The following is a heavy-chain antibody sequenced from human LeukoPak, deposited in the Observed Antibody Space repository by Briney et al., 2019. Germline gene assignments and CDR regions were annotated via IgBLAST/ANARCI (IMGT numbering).Heavy chain of an antibody. D-gene: IGHD4-23*01. V-gene: IGHV1-2*02. CDR2: INPNSGGT. Sequence: ASVTVSCKASGYTSTGYYMHWVRQAPGQGLKWVGWINPNSGGTNYAQKFQGRVTMTRDTSISTVYMDLSSLTSDDTAVYYCARDYGGNSGGDLWGQGTMVTVSS. J-gene: IGHJ3*01. CDR1: GYTSTGYY. CDR3: ARDYGGNSGGDL.